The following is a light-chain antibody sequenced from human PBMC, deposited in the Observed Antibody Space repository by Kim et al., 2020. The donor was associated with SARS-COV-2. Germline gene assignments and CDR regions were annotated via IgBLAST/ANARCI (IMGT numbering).Light chain of an antibody. V-gene: IGLV3-21*01. J-gene: IGLJ2*01. CDR1: TVGSKI. CDR2: YNA. Sequence: APGNTAQVTGWGDTVGSKIVHWYQQKPGQAPVLVIHYNADRPSGIPKRFSGSNSGNTATLTINRVDAGDEADYYCQVWDSGSDQVVFGGGTQLTVL. CDR3: QVWDSGSDQVV.